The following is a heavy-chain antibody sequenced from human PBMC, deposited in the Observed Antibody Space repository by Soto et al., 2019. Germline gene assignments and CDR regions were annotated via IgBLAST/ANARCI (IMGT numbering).Heavy chain of an antibody. Sequence: ASVKVSCKASGGTFSSYAISWVRQAPGQGLEWMGGIIPIFGTANYAQKFQGRVTITADESTSTAYMELSSLRSEDTAVYYCARRLGLAAAGMNFDYWGQGTLVTVSS. CDR3: ARRLGLAAAGMNFDY. CDR2: IIPIFGTA. D-gene: IGHD6-13*01. CDR1: GGTFSSYA. V-gene: IGHV1-69*13. J-gene: IGHJ4*02.